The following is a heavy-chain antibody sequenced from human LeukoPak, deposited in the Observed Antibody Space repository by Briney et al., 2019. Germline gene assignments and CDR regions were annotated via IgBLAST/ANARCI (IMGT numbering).Heavy chain of an antibody. D-gene: IGHD3-3*01. CDR2: INAGNGNT. V-gene: IGHV1-3*01. Sequence: ASVKVSCKASGYTFTSYAMHWVRQAPGQRLEWMGWINAGNGNTKYPQKFQGRVTITRDTSASTAYMELSSLRSEDTAVYYCAMNYGFWSGYYYFDYWGQGTLVTVSS. J-gene: IGHJ4*02. CDR1: GYTFTSYA. CDR3: AMNYGFWSGYYYFDY.